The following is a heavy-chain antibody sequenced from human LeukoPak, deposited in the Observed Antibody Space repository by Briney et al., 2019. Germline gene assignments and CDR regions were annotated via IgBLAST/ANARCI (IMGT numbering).Heavy chain of an antibody. CDR1: GFTFSSYS. CDR2: ISSSSTI. CDR3: AREVGYYFDY. J-gene: IGHJ4*02. V-gene: IGHV3-48*01. D-gene: IGHD3-10*01. Sequence: GGSLRLSCAASGFTFSSYSMNWVRQAPGKGLEWVSYISSSSTIYYADSVKGRFTISRDNAKNSLYLQMNSLRAEDTAVYYCAREVGYYFDYWGQGTLVTVSS.